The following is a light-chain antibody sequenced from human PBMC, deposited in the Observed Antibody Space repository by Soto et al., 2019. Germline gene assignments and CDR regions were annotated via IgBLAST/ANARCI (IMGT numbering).Light chain of an antibody. J-gene: IGLJ1*01. Sequence: QSVLTQPPSASGSPGQSVTISCTGTSSDVGGYNYVSWYQQEPGKAPKLLIYEVTKRPSGVPDRFSGSKSGNTASLTVSGLQAEDEADYYCSSYAGSNSDVFGTGTRSPA. CDR1: SSDVGGYNY. V-gene: IGLV2-8*01. CDR3: SSYAGSNSDV. CDR2: EVT.